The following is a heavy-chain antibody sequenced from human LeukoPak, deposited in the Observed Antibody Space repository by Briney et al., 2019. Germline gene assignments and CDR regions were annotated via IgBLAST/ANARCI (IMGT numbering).Heavy chain of an antibody. D-gene: IGHD1-1*01. J-gene: IGHJ6*03. CDR1: GFTFDDYG. Sequence: GGSLRLSCAASGFTFDDYGMNWVRQAPGKGLEWVSGINWNGESIGYADSVKGRFTISRDNTKNSLYLQMNSLRAEDTALYYCAREIGTQDYYYYMDVWGQGTTVTVSS. CDR2: INWNGESI. V-gene: IGHV3-20*04. CDR3: AREIGTQDYYYYMDV.